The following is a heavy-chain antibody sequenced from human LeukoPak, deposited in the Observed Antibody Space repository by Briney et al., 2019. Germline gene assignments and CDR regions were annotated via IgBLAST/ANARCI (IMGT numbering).Heavy chain of an antibody. Sequence: GGSLRLSCTASGFTLSSYAMSWVRQAPGEGLEWVSTISGSADNTNYAEAVKGRFTISRDNSKNTMYLQMNSLRAEDTAVYYCARATAFDIWGQGTMVTVSS. CDR1: GFTLSSYA. V-gene: IGHV3-23*01. J-gene: IGHJ3*02. CDR3: ARATAFDI. CDR2: ISGSADNT.